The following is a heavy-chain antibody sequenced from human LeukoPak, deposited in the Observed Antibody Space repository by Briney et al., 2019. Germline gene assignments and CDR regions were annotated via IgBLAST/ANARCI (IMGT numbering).Heavy chain of an antibody. V-gene: IGHV4-59*01. CDR3: ARGNAN. J-gene: IGHJ4*02. CDR1: GVSINRYY. Sequence: PSETLSHTRTVSGVSINRYYWSCIRQPPGKTLEWSGYISYSGSTNYNPPHKCRVTISLHTSKNHFLLNLISVTPAHTALYYCARGNANCGQGTLVTVSS. CDR2: ISYSGST.